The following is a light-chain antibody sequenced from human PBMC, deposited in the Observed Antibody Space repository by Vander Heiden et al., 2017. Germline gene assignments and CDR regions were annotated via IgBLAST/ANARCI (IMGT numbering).Light chain of an antibody. V-gene: IGKV1-5*03. CDR3: QQYNSYSWA. J-gene: IGKJ1*01. Sequence: FQMPQSHSTLSASVGDRVTITCRASQSISSWLAWYQQKPGKAPKLQSYKASSLESGVPTRFSGSGSGKEFTLTISSLQPDDFATYYCQQYNSYSWAFGQGTKVEIK. CDR1: QSISSW. CDR2: KAS.